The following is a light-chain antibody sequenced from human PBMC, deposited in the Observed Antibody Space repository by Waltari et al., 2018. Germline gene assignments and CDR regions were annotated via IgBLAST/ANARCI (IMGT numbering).Light chain of an antibody. CDR3: QQYNNWPRT. J-gene: IGKJ1*01. CDR2: GAS. CDR1: QSINSN. Sequence: EIVMTQSPATLSVSPGERATLSCRASQSINSNVAWYRQKPGQAPRLLIYGASARATGIPVRFSGSGSGTEFTLTISSLQSDDFGVYYCQQYNNWPRTFGQGPKVAI. V-gene: IGKV3-15*01.